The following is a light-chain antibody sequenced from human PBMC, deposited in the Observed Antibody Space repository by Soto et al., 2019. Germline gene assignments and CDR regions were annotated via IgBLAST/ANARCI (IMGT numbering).Light chain of an antibody. CDR1: QSVSSSY. CDR2: DAS. J-gene: IGKJ3*01. Sequence: EIVLTQSPGTLSLSPGERATLSCRASQSVSSSYLAWYKQKPGQAPRLLSYDASNGPTGVPARVSGSGSGTEFTLTISSLQPEDFAVYYCQQRSNSGLTFGPGTKVDIK. CDR3: QQRSNSGLT. V-gene: IGKV3D-20*02.